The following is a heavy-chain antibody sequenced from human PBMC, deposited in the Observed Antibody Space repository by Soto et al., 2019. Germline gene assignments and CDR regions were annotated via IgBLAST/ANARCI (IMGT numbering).Heavy chain of an antibody. J-gene: IGHJ5*02. Sequence: SEILSLPCHVSGCSISNYYWTWVRQSPEKGLEWIGYMYYNGNINYNPSLKSRVTISIDTSKNQFSLTLKSVTAADTAVYYCASGGNWFDPWGQGVLVTVSS. CDR1: GCSISNYY. CDR3: ASGGNWFDP. D-gene: IGHD3-16*01. V-gene: IGHV4-59*01. CDR2: MYYNGNI.